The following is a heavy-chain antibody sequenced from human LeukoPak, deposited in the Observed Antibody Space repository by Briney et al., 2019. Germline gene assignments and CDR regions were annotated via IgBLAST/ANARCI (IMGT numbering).Heavy chain of an antibody. CDR3: ARPLSLGYCSGGSCYGRGAWFDR. Sequence: SGTLSLTCAVSGGSISSSNWWSWVRQPPGKGLEWIGQIYHSGSTNYKPSLKSRVTISVDKSKNQLSLKLRTVTAADTAVYYRARPLSLGYCSGGSCYGRGAWFDRWGQGTLVTVSS. CDR1: GGSISSSNW. J-gene: IGHJ5*02. CDR2: IYHSGST. D-gene: IGHD2-15*01. V-gene: IGHV4-4*02.